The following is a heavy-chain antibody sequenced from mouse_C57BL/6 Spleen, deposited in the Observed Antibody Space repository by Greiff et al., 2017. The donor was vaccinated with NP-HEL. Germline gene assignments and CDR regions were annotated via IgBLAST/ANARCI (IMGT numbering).Heavy chain of an antibody. CDR3: ARSRGANYFDY. Sequence: QVQLQQSGAELVKPGASVKLSCKASGYTFTSYWMHWVKQRPGQGLEWIGMIHPNSGSTNYNEKFKSKATLTVDKSSSTAYMQLSSLTSEDSAVCYCARSRGANYFDYWGQGATLTVSS. J-gene: IGHJ2*01. CDR2: IHPNSGST. CDR1: GYTFTSYW. D-gene: IGHD3-1*01. V-gene: IGHV1-64*01.